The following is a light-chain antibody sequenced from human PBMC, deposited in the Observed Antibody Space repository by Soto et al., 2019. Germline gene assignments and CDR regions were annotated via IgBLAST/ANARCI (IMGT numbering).Light chain of an antibody. J-gene: IGKJ1*01. Sequence: DIQMTQSPPTLSASVGDRVTITCRASQPISSWLAWYHQKPGKAPKLLIYDASNLESGVPSRFSGSGSGTEFTLIIRCWQPEDFGIYYCHQYETYWTFGQGTKVEIK. CDR3: HQYETYWT. CDR1: QPISSW. V-gene: IGKV1-5*01. CDR2: DAS.